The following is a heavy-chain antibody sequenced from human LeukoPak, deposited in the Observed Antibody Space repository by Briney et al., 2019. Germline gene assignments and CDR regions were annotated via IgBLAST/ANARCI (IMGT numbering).Heavy chain of an antibody. CDR3: ARDVSGLYYFDY. Sequence: PGGSLRLSCAASGFTFSSYSMNWVRQAPGKGLGWVSSISSSSSYIYYADSVKGRFTISRDNAKNSLYLQMNSLRAEDTAVYYCARDVSGLYYFDYWGQGTLVTVSS. J-gene: IGHJ4*02. CDR2: ISSSSSYI. V-gene: IGHV3-21*01. D-gene: IGHD2-15*01. CDR1: GFTFSSYS.